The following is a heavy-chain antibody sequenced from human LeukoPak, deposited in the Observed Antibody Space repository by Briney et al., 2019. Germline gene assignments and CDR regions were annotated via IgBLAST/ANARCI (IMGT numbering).Heavy chain of an antibody. CDR1: GFTFSSYG. J-gene: IGHJ4*02. Sequence: PGRSLRLSCAASGFTFSSYGMHWVRQAPGKGLEWVAVISYDGSNKYYADSVKGRFTISRDNSRNTLYLQMNSLRAEDTAVYYCAKDWSQQPYYFDYWGQGTLVTVSS. D-gene: IGHD6-13*01. V-gene: IGHV3-30*18. CDR2: ISYDGSNK. CDR3: AKDWSQQPYYFDY.